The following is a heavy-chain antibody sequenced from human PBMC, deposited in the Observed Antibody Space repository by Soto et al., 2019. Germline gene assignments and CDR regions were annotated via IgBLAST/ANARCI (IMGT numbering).Heavy chain of an antibody. V-gene: IGHV3-11*01. Sequence: QVQLVESGGGLVKPGGSVRLSCAASGFRFSDSYMTWIRQAPGKGLEWVSKISGSGTTIYYADSVKGRFTVSRDNAKNSVYLQMDSLRAEDTAVYYCASDPYYYASAFWGQGTLLTVSS. CDR1: GFRFSDSY. CDR3: ASDPYYYASAF. CDR2: ISGSGTTI. J-gene: IGHJ4*02. D-gene: IGHD3-10*01.